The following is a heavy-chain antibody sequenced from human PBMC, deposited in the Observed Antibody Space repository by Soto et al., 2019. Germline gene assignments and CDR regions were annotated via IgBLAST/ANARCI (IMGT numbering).Heavy chain of an antibody. CDR3: ARDSGYYYSDGMDV. CDR1: GGSVSSGSYY. Sequence: PSETLYLTCTVSGGSVSSGSYYWSWIRQPPGKGLEWIGYIYYSGSTNYNPSLKSRVTISVDTSKNQFFLKLGSVTASVTSVYYCARDSGYYYSDGMDVWGQGTTVTVSS. J-gene: IGHJ6*02. CDR2: IYYSGST. V-gene: IGHV4-61*01. D-gene: IGHD3-10*01.